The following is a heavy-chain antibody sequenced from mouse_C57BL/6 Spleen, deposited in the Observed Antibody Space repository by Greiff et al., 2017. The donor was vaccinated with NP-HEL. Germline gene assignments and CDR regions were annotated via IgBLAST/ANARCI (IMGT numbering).Heavy chain of an antibody. CDR2: ISSGSSTI. CDR1: VFTFSDYG. Sequence: EVQGVESGGGLVKPGGSLKLSCAASVFTFSDYGMHWVRQAPEKGLEWVAYISSGSSTIYYADTVKGRFTISRDNAKNTLFLQMTSLRSEDTAMYYCAKTYNSNYGGFAYWGQGTLVTVSA. J-gene: IGHJ3*01. CDR3: AKTYNSNYGGFAY. V-gene: IGHV5-17*01. D-gene: IGHD2-5*01.